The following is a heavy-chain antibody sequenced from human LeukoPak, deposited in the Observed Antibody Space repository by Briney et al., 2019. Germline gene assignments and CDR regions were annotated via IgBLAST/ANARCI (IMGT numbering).Heavy chain of an antibody. J-gene: IGHJ4*02. CDR2: ISSSGSTI. CDR1: GFTFSSYE. V-gene: IGHV3-48*03. Sequence: GGSLRLSCAASGFTFSSYEMHWVRQAPGKGLEWISYISSSGSTIYYADSVKGRFTISRDNGKNSLYLQMNSLRAEDTAVYYCARVHYNTAMVDINYWGQGTLVTVSS. D-gene: IGHD5-18*01. CDR3: ARVHYNTAMVDINY.